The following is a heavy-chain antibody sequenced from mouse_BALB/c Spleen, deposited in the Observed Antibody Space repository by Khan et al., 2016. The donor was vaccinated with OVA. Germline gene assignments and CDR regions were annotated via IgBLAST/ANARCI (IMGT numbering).Heavy chain of an antibody. CDR3: GRNGITTWFAY. Sequence: VQLQQSGPELMKPGASVKMSCKASDSSFTDYYMHWMKQSHGKSLEWIGHIDPFNGSTTYNQKFKGKATLTVDKSSSTTYLHLNSLTSEASAGHCCGRNGITTWFAYWGQGTLVTVSA. CDR1: DSSFTDYY. J-gene: IGHJ3*01. CDR2: IDPFNGST. V-gene: IGHV1S135*01. D-gene: IGHD2-4*01.